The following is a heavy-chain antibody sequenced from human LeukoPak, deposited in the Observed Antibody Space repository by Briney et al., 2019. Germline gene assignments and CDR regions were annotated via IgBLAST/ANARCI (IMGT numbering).Heavy chain of an antibody. CDR3: VKKGQADDDGKPD. J-gene: IGHJ4*02. V-gene: IGHV3-23*01. D-gene: IGHD1-1*01. CDR1: GFTFRAYD. Sequence: GGSLRLSCAASGFTFRAYDLSWVRQAPGQGLECVAAIDRGVGTTYYADSVKGRFTISRDNSRNTLYLQMNNLRADDTAVYYCVKKGQADDDGKPDWGQGTLVTVSS. CDR2: IDRGVGTT.